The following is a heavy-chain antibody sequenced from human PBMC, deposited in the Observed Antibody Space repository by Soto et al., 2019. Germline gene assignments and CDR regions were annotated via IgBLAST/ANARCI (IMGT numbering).Heavy chain of an antibody. V-gene: IGHV5-51*01. Sequence: GESLKISCKGSGYSFTSYWIGWVRQMPGKGLGWMGIIYPGDSDTRYSPSFQGQVTISADKSISTAYLQWSSLKASDTAMYYCARSQYYDSSGYYFYYYGMDVWGQGTTVTVSS. D-gene: IGHD3-22*01. CDR1: GYSFTSYW. CDR2: IYPGDSDT. J-gene: IGHJ6*02. CDR3: ARSQYYDSSGYYFYYYGMDV.